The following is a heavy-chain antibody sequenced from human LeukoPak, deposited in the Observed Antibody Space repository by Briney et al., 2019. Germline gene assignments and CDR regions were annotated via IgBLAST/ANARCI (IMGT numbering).Heavy chain of an antibody. V-gene: IGHV4-4*02. CDR1: GGSISSSNW. J-gene: IGHJ4*02. D-gene: IGHD3-22*01. CDR2: IYHSGST. CDR3: ARDLYGGSDSSGYFYPFDY. Sequence: PSGTLSLTCAVSGGSISSSNWWNWVRQPPGKGLEWIGEIYHSGSTNYNPSLKSRVTISVDKSKNQSSLKLSSVTAADTAVYYCARDLYGGSDSSGYFYPFDYWGQGTLVTVSS.